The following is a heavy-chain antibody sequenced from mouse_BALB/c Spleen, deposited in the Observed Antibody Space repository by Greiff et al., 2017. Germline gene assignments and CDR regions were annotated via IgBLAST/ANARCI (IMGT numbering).Heavy chain of an antibody. CDR3: ARENAMDY. Sequence: EVKLVESGAELVKPGASVKLSCTASGFNIKDTYMHWVKQRPEQGLEWIGRIDPANGNTKYDPKFQGKATITADTSSNTAYLQLSSLTSEDTAVYYCARENAMDYWGQGTSVTVSS. CDR2: IDPANGNT. V-gene: IGHV14-3*02. CDR1: GFNIKDTY. J-gene: IGHJ4*01.